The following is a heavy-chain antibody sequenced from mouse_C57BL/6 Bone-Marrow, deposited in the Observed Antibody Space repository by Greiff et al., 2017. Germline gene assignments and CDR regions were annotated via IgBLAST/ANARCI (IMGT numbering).Heavy chain of an antibody. Sequence: EVKLMESGGGLVKPGGSLKLSCAASGFTFSDYGMHWVRQAPEKGLEWVAYISSGSSTIYYADTVKGRFTISRDNAKNTLFLQMTSLRSADTAMYYCASPPYYGSSYWYFDVWGTGTTVTVSA. V-gene: IGHV5-17*01. J-gene: IGHJ1*03. CDR3: ASPPYYGSSYWYFDV. D-gene: IGHD1-1*01. CDR2: ISSGSSTI. CDR1: GFTFSDYG.